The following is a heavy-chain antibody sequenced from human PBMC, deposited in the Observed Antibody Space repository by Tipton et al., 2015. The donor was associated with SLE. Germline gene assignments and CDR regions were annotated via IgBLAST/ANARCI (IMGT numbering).Heavy chain of an antibody. CDR3: AKDFDGDYGPPGPFDF. CDR1: GFTFDDYA. Sequence: SLRLSCAATGFTFDDYAMHWVRQAPGKGLEWVAGISWNSATLGYAGSVKGRFSISRDNSNNSVFLHMNSLRPEDTAFSYCAKDFDGDYGPPGPFDFWGPATLLTVSS. D-gene: IGHD4-17*01. V-gene: IGHV3-9*01. J-gene: IGHJ4*02. CDR2: ISWNSATL.